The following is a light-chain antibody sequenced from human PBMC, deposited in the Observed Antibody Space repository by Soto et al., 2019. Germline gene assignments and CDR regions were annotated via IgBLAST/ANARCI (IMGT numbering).Light chain of an antibody. J-gene: IGKJ1*01. CDR1: QSISSW. Sequence: DIQMTQSPSTLSASVGDRVTITCRASQSISSWLAWYQQKPGKAPKLLIYDASRLESGVPSRYSGSGYGTEFTLTISSLQHDEFATYYCQQYNSYRTFGQGTKVEIK. V-gene: IGKV1-5*01. CDR3: QQYNSYRT. CDR2: DAS.